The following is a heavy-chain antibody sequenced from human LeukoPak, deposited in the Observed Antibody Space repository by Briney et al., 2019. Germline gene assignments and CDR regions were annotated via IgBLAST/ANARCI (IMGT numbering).Heavy chain of an antibody. CDR3: VRDRGTYRPIDY. CDR2: ISSSGNFI. Sequence: GGSLRLSCAASRFTFTSYSMTWVRQAPGKGLEWVSSISSSGNFIYYADSVKGRFTISRDNAQNSLYLQMNSLRAEDTAIYYCVRDRGTYRPIDYWGQGTLVTVSS. D-gene: IGHD1-26*01. J-gene: IGHJ4*02. V-gene: IGHV3-21*04. CDR1: RFTFTSYS.